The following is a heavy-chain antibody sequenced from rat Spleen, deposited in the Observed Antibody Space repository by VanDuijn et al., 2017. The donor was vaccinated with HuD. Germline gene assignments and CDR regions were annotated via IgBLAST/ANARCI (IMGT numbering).Heavy chain of an antibody. CDR2: ISYSGST. V-gene: IGHV3-1*01. D-gene: IGHD5-1*01. Sequence: EVQLQESGPGLVKPSQSLSLTCSVTGYSITSDYWGWIRKFPGNKMEWIGHISYSGSTGYNPSLKSRISITRDTSKNQFFLQLNSVTTEDTATYYCTTDRPGALMEAWGQGASVTVSS. CDR3: TTDRPGALMEA. CDR1: GYSITSDY. J-gene: IGHJ4*01.